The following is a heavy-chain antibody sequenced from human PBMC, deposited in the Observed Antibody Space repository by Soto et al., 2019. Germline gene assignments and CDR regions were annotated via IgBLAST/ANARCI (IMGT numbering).Heavy chain of an antibody. D-gene: IGHD5-18*01. Sequence: GGSLRLSCGASGFASSDYAMHWVRQAPGQGLEWTATISFDGNKRFYADSVKGRLTISRDNSKNTLYLQMNGLRAEDTAVYYCARVNPGYSYVNYWGQGTLVTVSS. J-gene: IGHJ4*02. V-gene: IGHV3-30*04. CDR2: ISFDGNKR. CDR3: ARVNPGYSYVNY. CDR1: GFASSDYA.